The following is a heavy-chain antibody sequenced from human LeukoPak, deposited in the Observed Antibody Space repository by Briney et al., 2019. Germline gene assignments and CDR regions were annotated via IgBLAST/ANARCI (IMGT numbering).Heavy chain of an antibody. CDR2: IKQDGNEK. D-gene: IGHD3-10*01. CDR1: GFTFSTYW. CDR3: ARSPDSGSYWGGTYYYYMDV. J-gene: IGHJ6*03. V-gene: IGHV3-7*01. Sequence: GGSLRLSCAASGFTFSTYWMSWVRQAPGKGLEWVANIKQDGNEKYYVDSLKGRFTISRDNAKNSLYLQMNSLRAEDTAVYYCARSPDSGSYWGGTYYYYMDVWGKGTTVTVSS.